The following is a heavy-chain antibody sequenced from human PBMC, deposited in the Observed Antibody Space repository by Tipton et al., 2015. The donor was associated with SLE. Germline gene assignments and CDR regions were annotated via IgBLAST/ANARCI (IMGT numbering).Heavy chain of an antibody. CDR2: IYSGGST. D-gene: IGHD6-19*01. CDR3: TTDLTVAVAATDWFDP. Sequence: SLRLSCAASGFIFRTYAMTWVRQAPGKGLEWVSVIYSGGSTFYGDSVKGRFTISRDNSENTLYLQMNRLKTEDTAVYFCTTDLTVAVAATDWFDPWGQGTLVTVSS. J-gene: IGHJ5*02. CDR1: GFIFRTYA. V-gene: IGHV3-23*03.